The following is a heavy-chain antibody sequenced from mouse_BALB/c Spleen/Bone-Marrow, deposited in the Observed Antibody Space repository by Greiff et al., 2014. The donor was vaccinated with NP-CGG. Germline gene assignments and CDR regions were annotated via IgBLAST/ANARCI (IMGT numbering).Heavy chain of an antibody. CDR1: GFALSSYD. D-gene: IGHD4-1*01. CDR3: ARQGTGTGYFDY. V-gene: IGHV5-9*02. Sequence: EVQLVESGGGLVKPGGSLKLSCAASGFALSSYDMSWVRQTPEKRLEWVATFSSGDNYTYYPDSVKGRFTLSRDNARNTLYLQMTSLRSEDTAFYYCARQGTGTGYFDYWGQGTTLTVSS. J-gene: IGHJ2*01. CDR2: FSSGDNYT.